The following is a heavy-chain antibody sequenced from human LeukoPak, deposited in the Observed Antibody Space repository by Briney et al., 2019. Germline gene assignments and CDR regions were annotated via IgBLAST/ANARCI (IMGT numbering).Heavy chain of an antibody. Sequence: GESLKISCKGSGYSFTSYWIGWVRQMPGKGLEWMGIIYPGDSDTRYSPSFQGQVTISADKSISTAYLQWSSLKASDTAMYYYARPGGRGYYYDSSGYYLDYWGQGTLVTVSS. J-gene: IGHJ4*02. CDR1: GYSFTSYW. V-gene: IGHV5-51*01. CDR2: IYPGDSDT. D-gene: IGHD3-22*01. CDR3: ARPGGRGYYYDSSGYYLDY.